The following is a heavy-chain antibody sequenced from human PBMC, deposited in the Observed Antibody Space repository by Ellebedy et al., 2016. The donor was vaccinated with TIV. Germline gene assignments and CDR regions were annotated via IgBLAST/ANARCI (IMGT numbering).Heavy chain of an antibody. D-gene: IGHD6-13*01. CDR1: GFTFSSDA. J-gene: IGHJ4*02. CDR3: VKAPGIAAAPRF. CDR2: ISSNGGST. Sequence: GESLKISCSASGFTFSSDAMHWVRQAPGKGLEYVSAISSNGGSTYYADSVKGRFTISRDNSKNTLYLQMSSLRAEDTAVYYCVKAPGIAAAPRFWGQGTLVTVSS. V-gene: IGHV3-64D*06.